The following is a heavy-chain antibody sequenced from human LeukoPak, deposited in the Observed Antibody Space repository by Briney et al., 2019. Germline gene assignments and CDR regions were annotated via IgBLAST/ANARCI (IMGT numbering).Heavy chain of an antibody. CDR3: ARTNSGYSSTRVAFDI. D-gene: IGHD6-13*01. CDR1: GYSFTSYW. V-gene: IGHV5-51*01. J-gene: IGHJ3*02. CDR2: IYPGDSDT. Sequence: PGESLKISCKGSGYSFTSYWIGWVRQVPGKGLEWMGIIYPGDSDTRYSPSFQGQVTISADKSISTAYLQWSSLKASDTAMYYCARTNSGYSSTRVAFDIWGQGTMVTVSS.